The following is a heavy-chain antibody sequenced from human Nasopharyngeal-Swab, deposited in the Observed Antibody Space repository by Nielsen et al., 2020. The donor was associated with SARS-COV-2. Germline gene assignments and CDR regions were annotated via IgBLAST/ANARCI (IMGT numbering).Heavy chain of an antibody. V-gene: IGHV3-23*01. D-gene: IGHD2-21*02. CDR2: VSNNDGSLT. Sequence: GGSLRLSCAASGFDFWKYAMSWVRQAPGKGLEWVSTVSNNDGSLTFYADSVKGRFTISRDTSKNTVSLQMNSLRAEDTAVYYCAKDDFCPACALDVWGQGTIVTVSS. CDR3: AKDDFCPACALDV. CDR1: GFDFWKYA. J-gene: IGHJ3*01.